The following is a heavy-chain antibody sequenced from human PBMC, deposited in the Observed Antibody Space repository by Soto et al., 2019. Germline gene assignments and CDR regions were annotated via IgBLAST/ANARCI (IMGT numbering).Heavy chain of an antibody. CDR1: GFTVSSTNY. V-gene: IGHV3-53*01. Sequence: EVQVVESGGGLIQPGGSLRLSCVVSGFTVSSTNYMSWVRQAPGKGLELVSVIYSGGTTFYADSVKGRFTISRDNSKNPLYIQMNSLRAEDTAVYYCHGYGYWGQGTLVTVSS. J-gene: IGHJ4*02. D-gene: IGHD5-12*01. CDR3: HGYGY. CDR2: IYSGGTT.